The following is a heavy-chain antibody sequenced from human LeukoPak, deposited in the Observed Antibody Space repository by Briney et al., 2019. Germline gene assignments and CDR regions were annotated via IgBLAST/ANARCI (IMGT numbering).Heavy chain of an antibody. J-gene: IGHJ3*02. Sequence: GGSLRLSCAASGASLEIYWIHWVRQVPGKGLVWVSRINTHGTTISYADSVEGRFTISRDNARNTLYLQMTDLRVEYTALYYCTRGFREGFDIWGHGTMVTVSS. D-gene: IGHD3-10*01. CDR2: INTHGTTI. CDR1: GASLEIYW. V-gene: IGHV3-74*01. CDR3: TRGFREGFDI.